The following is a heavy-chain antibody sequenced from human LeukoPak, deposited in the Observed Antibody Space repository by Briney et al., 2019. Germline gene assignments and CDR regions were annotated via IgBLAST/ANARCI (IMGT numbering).Heavy chain of an antibody. V-gene: IGHV3-30-3*01. CDR3: ARDGASDILTGYFDY. CDR1: KFTFSNYA. Sequence: PGRSLSLSCAASKFTFSNYAMHWVRQPPGKGLEWVTVILYDGSNKYYADSVKGRFTISRDNSKNTLYLQMNSLRAEDTAVYYCARDGASDILTGYFDYWGQGALVTVSS. J-gene: IGHJ4*02. D-gene: IGHD3-9*01. CDR2: ILYDGSNK.